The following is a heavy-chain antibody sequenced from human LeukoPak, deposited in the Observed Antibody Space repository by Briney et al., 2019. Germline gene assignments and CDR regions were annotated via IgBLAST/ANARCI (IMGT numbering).Heavy chain of an antibody. CDR1: EFTFSDYY. V-gene: IGHV3-11*01. J-gene: IGHJ4*02. D-gene: IGHD6-13*01. CDR3: ARLGIITAAGSNDY. CDR2: ISYSGDTI. Sequence: PGGSLRLSCAASEFTFSDYYMSWIRQAPGKGLEWVSYISYSGDTIYYADSVKGRFTVSRDNAKSSLYLQMNSLRAEDTAVYYCARLGIITAAGSNDYWGQGTLVTVSS.